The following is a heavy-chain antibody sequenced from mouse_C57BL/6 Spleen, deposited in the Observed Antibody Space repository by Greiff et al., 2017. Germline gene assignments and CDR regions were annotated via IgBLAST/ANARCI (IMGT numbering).Heavy chain of an antibody. V-gene: IGHV1-12*01. D-gene: IGHD1-1*01. CDR3: AKDTTVYFDY. Sequence: LQESGAELVRPGASVKMSCKASGYTFTSYNMHWVKQTPRQGLEWIGAIYPGNGDTSYNQKFKGKAILTVDKSSSTAYMQLSSLTSEDSSVYLCAKDTTVYFDYWGQGTTLTVSS. CDR1: GYTFTSYN. CDR2: IYPGNGDT. J-gene: IGHJ2*01.